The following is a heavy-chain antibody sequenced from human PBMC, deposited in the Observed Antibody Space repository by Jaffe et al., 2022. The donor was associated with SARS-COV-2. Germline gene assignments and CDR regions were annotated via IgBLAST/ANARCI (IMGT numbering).Heavy chain of an antibody. V-gene: IGHV3-74*01. CDR1: GFSFSNYW. Sequence: EVKLVESGGGLVQPGRSLRLSCTASGFSFSNYWMHWVRQAPGKGLVWVSRINSDGSISSYADSVEGRFTISRDNARNTLYLQMNSLSAEDTAVYYCARDQGKGRDWTLNWFDPWGQGTLVTVSS. J-gene: IGHJ5*02. D-gene: IGHD1-1*01. CDR3: ARDQGKGRDWTLNWFDP. CDR2: INSDGSIS.